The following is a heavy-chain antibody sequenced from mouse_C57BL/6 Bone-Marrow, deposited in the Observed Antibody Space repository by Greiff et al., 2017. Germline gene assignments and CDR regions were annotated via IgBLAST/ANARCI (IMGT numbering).Heavy chain of an antibody. CDR1: GFSLTSYG. V-gene: IGHV2-2*01. Sequence: VQLKQSGPGLVQPSQSLSITCTVSGFSLTSYGVYWVRQSPGKGLEWVGAIWSGGSSDYNAAFISRLSISKNNSKSQVFFKMNSLQADDTAIYYCARNEGYYGFAYWGQGTLVTVSA. CDR3: ARNEGYYGFAY. J-gene: IGHJ3*01. CDR2: IWSGGSS. D-gene: IGHD2-3*01.